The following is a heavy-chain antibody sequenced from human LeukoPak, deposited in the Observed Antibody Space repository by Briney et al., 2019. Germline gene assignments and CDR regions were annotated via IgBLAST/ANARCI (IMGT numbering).Heavy chain of an antibody. Sequence: GRSLRLSCAASGFTFSSFGMHWVRQAPGKGLEWVACISSGGRNKYYPDSVKGRFTVSRDNSKNTLYLQMNSLRPEDTAMYYCARGRPTPFWGQGTLVTVSS. CDR2: ISSGGRNK. CDR3: ARGRPTPF. V-gene: IGHV3-30*03. J-gene: IGHJ4*02. D-gene: IGHD3-10*01. CDR1: GFTFSSFG.